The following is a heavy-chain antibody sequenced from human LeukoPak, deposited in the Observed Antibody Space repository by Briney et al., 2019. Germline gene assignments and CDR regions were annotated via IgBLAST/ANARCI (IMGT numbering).Heavy chain of an antibody. J-gene: IGHJ4*02. Sequence: GGSLRLSCAASGITLSYYTMNWVRQAPGKGLEWVSSISGSSIYIYYADSVKGRFTISRDNAKNSLYLQMNSLRAEDTALYYCARAYGEGYWGQGTLVTVSS. CDR2: ISGSSIYI. D-gene: IGHD4-17*01. V-gene: IGHV3-21*04. CDR3: ARAYGEGY. CDR1: GITLSYYT.